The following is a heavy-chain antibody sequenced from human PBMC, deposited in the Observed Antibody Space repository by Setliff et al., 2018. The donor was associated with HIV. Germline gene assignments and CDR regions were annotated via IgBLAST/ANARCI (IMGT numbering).Heavy chain of an antibody. CDR2: ISGYNRNT. J-gene: IGHJ6*02. D-gene: IGHD6-13*01. V-gene: IGHV1-18*01. Sequence: ASVKVSCKASGYRFTSYGISWVRQAPGQGLEWMGWISGYNRNTEYAQKFQDRVAMTTDTSTSTAYMELTSLRSDDTAMYFCARVGHSSSYHYYGMDVWGQGTTVTVSS. CDR1: GYRFTSYG. CDR3: ARVGHSSSYHYYGMDV.